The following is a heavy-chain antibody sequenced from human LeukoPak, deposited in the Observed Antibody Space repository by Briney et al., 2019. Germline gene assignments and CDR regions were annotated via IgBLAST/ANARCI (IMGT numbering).Heavy chain of an antibody. V-gene: IGHV3-23*01. CDR1: GFTFSSYA. CDR2: ISGSGGST. Sequence: GGSLRLSCAASGFTFSSYAMSWVRQAPGKGLEWVSAISGSGGSTYYADSVKGRFTISRDNSKNTLYLQMNSLRAEDTAVYYCAKDQRGSIAAAGNFDYWGQGTLVTVSS. J-gene: IGHJ4*02. D-gene: IGHD6-13*01. CDR3: AKDQRGSIAAAGNFDY.